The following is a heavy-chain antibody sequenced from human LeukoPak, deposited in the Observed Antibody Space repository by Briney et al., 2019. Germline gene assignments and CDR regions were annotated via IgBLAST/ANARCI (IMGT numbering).Heavy chain of an antibody. CDR1: GYTFTSYG. D-gene: IGHD3-10*01. CDR2: ISAYNGNT. CDR3: ARDYAYYYGSGSYDFDY. J-gene: IGHJ4*02. V-gene: IGHV1-18*01. Sequence: ASVKVSCKASGYTFTSYGISWVRQAPGQGLEWMGWISAYNGNTNYAQKLQGRVTMTTDTSTSTAYMELRSLRSDDTAVYYCARDYAYYYGSGSYDFDYWGQGTLVTVSS.